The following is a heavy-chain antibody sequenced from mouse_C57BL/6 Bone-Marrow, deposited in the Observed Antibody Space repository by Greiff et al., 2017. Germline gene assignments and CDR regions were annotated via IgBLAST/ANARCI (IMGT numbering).Heavy chain of an antibody. V-gene: IGHV1-81*01. CDR1: GYTFTSYG. CDR2: IYPGSGNT. CDR3: ARGGIYYDCDAWFAY. Sequence: QVQLKQSGAELARPGASVKLSCKASGYTFTSYGISWVKQRTGQGLEWIGEIYPGSGNTYYNEKFKGKATLTADKSSSTAYMELRSLTSEDSAVYCCARGGIYYDCDAWFAYWGQGTLVTVSA. D-gene: IGHD2-4*01. J-gene: IGHJ3*01.